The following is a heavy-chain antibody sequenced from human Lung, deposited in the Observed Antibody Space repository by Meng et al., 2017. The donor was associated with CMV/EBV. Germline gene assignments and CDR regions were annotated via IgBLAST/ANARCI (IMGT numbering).Heavy chain of an antibody. V-gene: IGHV1-2*02. D-gene: IGHD4-11*01. CDR2: INTKRGGP. J-gene: IGHJ4*02. CDR1: GYTFTGYY. CDR3: ARGPTVTRFDY. Sequence: XVKVSCKASGYTFTGYYMHWVRQAPGQGLEWMGWINTKRGGPNYGEKFQGRVTMTRDTSISTVYMEVSRLRPDDTAVYYCARGPTVTRFDYGCQETLVTVAS.